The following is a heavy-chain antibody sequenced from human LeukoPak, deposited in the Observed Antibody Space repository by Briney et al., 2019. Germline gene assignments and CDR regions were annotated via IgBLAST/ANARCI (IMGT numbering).Heavy chain of an antibody. D-gene: IGHD3-10*01. CDR2: ISTSSSTR. CDR1: GFTLNNYS. Sequence: GGSLRLSCAASGFTLNNYSMDWVRQAPGKGLEWVSYISTSSSTRYYADSVKGRFTISRDNAMNSLYLQMNSLRAEDTAVYYCARDGESHYYMDVWGKGTTVTVSS. CDR3: ARDGESHYYMDV. V-gene: IGHV3-48*04. J-gene: IGHJ6*03.